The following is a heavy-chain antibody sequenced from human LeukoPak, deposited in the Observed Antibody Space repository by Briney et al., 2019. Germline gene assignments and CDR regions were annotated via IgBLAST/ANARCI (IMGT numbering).Heavy chain of an antibody. CDR1: GGSISSYY. J-gene: IGHJ4*02. V-gene: IGHV4-59*01. D-gene: IGHD3-22*01. CDR2: IYYSGST. Sequence: SETLSLTCTVSGGSISSYYWSWIRQPPGKGLEWIGYIYYSGSTNYNPSLKSRVTISVDTSKNQFSLKLSSVTAADTAVYYCARGTDYYDSSGHNDYWGQGTLVTVSS. CDR3: ARGTDYYDSSGHNDY.